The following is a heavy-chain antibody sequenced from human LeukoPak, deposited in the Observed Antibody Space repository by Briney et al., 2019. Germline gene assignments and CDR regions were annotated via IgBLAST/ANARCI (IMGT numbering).Heavy chain of an antibody. D-gene: IGHD3-22*01. CDR2: IYYSGST. CDR3: ARVLPPPTYDSSGYSVGYFDY. CDR1: GGSISSYY. V-gene: IGHV4-59*12. J-gene: IGHJ4*02. Sequence: PSETLSLTCTVSGGSISSYYWSWIRQPPGKGLEWIGYIYYSGSTNYNPSLKSRVTISVDTSKNQFSLKLSSVTAADTAVYYCARVLPPPTYDSSGYSVGYFDYWGQGTLVTVSS.